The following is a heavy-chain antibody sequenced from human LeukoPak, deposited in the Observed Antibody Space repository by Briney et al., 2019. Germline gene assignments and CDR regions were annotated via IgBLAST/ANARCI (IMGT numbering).Heavy chain of an antibody. CDR3: VLGVGGSGSFLLVS. J-gene: IGHJ4*02. CDR1: GFIFSNSG. CDR2: IWSDGSYG. D-gene: IGHD3-10*01. V-gene: IGHV3-33*01. Sequence: GGSLRLSCTASGFIFSNSGMPWVRQAPGKGLEWVAVIWSDGSYGYYADSVKGRFTISRENSKNTLYLQMKSVRVEDTAIYCCVLGVGGSGSFLLVSWGQGTLVTVSS.